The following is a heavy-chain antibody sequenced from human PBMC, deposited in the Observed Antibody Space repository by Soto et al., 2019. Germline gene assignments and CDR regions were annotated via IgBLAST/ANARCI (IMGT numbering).Heavy chain of an antibody. D-gene: IGHD3-22*01. CDR3: ARNYYDSSGQHDAFDI. CDR1: GFTVSSNY. V-gene: IGHV3-53*01. CDR2: IYSGGST. J-gene: IGHJ3*02. Sequence: PGGSLRLSCAASGFTVSSNYMSWVRQAPGKGLEWVSVIYSGGSTYYADSVKGRFTISRDNSKNTLYLQMNSLRAEDTAVYYCARNYYDSSGQHDAFDIWGQGTMVTVSS.